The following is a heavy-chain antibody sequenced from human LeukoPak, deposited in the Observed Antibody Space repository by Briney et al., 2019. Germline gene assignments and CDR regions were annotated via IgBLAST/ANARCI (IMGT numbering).Heavy chain of an antibody. Sequence: PGGSLRLSCAASGFTFSTYWMHWVRQAPGKGLEYVSAISSNGGSTYYADSVKGRFTISRDNSKNTLYLQMSSLRAEDTAVYYCLKWDSSSLRPFDYWGQGTLVTVSS. CDR2: ISSNGGST. CDR3: LKWDSSSLRPFDY. J-gene: IGHJ4*02. D-gene: IGHD6-6*01. V-gene: IGHV3-64D*09. CDR1: GFTFSTYW.